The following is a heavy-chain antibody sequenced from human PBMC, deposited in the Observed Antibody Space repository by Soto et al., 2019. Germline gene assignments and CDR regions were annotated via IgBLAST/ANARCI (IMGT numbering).Heavy chain of an antibody. Sequence: QLQLQESGPGLVKPSETLSLTCTVSGGSISSSSYYWGWIRQPPGKGLEWIGSIYYSGSTYYNPSLKSRVTISVDTSKNQFSLKLSSVTAADTAVYYCARPGVATWEPDRNWYFDLWGRGTLVTVSS. CDR3: ARPGVATWEPDRNWYFDL. J-gene: IGHJ2*01. D-gene: IGHD5-12*01. CDR2: IYYSGST. CDR1: GGSISSSSYY. V-gene: IGHV4-39*01.